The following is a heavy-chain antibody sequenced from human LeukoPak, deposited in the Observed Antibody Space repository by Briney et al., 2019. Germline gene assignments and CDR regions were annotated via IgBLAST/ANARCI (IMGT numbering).Heavy chain of an antibody. CDR2: MYTGGDT. V-gene: IGHV3-66*04. CDR3: ARHRGYCTSTSCYPYYFDY. D-gene: IGHD2-2*01. Sequence: PGGSLRLSRAASGFTVSGNYMGWVRQAPGKGLEWVSVMYTGGDTYYADSLKGRFTISRDNSKNTLYLRMNSLRAEDTAVYYCARHRGYCTSTSCYPYYFDYWGQGTLVTVSS. J-gene: IGHJ4*02. CDR1: GFTVSGNY.